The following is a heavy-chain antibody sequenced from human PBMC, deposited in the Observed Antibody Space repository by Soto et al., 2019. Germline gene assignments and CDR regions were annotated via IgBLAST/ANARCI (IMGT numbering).Heavy chain of an antibody. Sequence: QVQLVESGGGVVQPGRSLRLSCAASGFTFSSYAMHWVRQAPGKGLEWVAVISYDGSNKYYADSVKGRFTISRDNSKNTPYLQMNSLRAEETAVYYCARKWDYPGLHDAFDIWGQGTMVTVSS. J-gene: IGHJ3*02. CDR1: GFTFSSYA. CDR3: ARKWDYPGLHDAFDI. D-gene: IGHD1-26*01. CDR2: ISYDGSNK. V-gene: IGHV3-30-3*01.